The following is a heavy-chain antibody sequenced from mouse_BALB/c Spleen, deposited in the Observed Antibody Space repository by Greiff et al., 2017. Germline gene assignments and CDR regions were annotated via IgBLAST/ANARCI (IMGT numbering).Heavy chain of an antibody. V-gene: IGHV5-6-5*01. D-gene: IGHD1-1*01. Sequence: EVQRVESGGGLVKPGGSLKLSCAASGFTFSSYAMSWVRQTPEKRLEWVASISSGGSTYYPDSVKGRFTISRDNARNILYLQMSSLRSEDTAMYYCARDHYYGSSPDYWGQGTTLTVSS. J-gene: IGHJ2*01. CDR1: GFTFSSYA. CDR3: ARDHYYGSSPDY. CDR2: ISSGGST.